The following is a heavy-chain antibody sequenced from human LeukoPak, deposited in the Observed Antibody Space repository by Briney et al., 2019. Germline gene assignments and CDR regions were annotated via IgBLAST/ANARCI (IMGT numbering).Heavy chain of an antibody. V-gene: IGHV1-2*02. Sequence: ASVKVSCKASGYTFTGYYMHWVRQAPGQGLEWMGWINPNSGGTNYAQKFQGRVTMTRDTSISTAYMELSRLRSDDTAVYYCARADGYYDILTGYYLVAEYFQHWGQGNLVTVSS. CDR2: INPNSGGT. D-gene: IGHD3-9*01. J-gene: IGHJ1*01. CDR1: GYTFTGYY. CDR3: ARADGYYDILTGYYLVAEYFQH.